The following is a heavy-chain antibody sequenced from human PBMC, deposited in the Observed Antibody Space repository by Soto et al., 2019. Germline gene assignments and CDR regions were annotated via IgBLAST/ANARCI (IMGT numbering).Heavy chain of an antibody. J-gene: IGHJ4*02. Sequence: EVQLVESGGGLVQPGGSLRLSCAASGFTFSSYWMSWVRQAPGKGLEWVANLKQDGSEKYYVDSVKGRFTISRDNAKNSLYLQMNSLRAEDTAVYYCARDLSDAYFDYWGQGPLVTVSS. CDR3: ARDLSDAYFDY. V-gene: IGHV3-7*01. CDR2: LKQDGSEK. CDR1: GFTFSSYW.